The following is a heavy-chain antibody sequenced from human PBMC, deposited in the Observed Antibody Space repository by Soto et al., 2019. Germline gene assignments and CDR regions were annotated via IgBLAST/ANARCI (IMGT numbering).Heavy chain of an antibody. J-gene: IGHJ6*02. CDR2: ISSSSRDI. Sequence: GGSLRLSCAASGFTFSTYTINGVRQAPGKGLEWVASISSSSRDIFYADSVKDHFTISRDNANSSVDLQMNSLRVGDTAIYYCARGSWGGDGIDVWGQGTTVTVSS. V-gene: IGHV3-21*01. CDR3: ARGSWGGDGIDV. CDR1: GFTFSTYT. D-gene: IGHD3-16*01.